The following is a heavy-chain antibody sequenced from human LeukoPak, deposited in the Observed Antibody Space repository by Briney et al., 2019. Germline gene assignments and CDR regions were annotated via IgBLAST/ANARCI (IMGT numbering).Heavy chain of an antibody. Sequence: GGSLSLSCAASGFTFSNAWMSWVSQPPGKGMEWVGRIKSKTDGGTTDYAAPVKSRFTISRDDSTNTLYLQMNSLKTEDTAVYYCTTDWDDYGEGYWGQGTLVTVSS. V-gene: IGHV3-15*01. CDR1: GFTFSNAW. CDR3: TTDWDDYGEGY. D-gene: IGHD4-17*01. CDR2: IKSKTDGGTT. J-gene: IGHJ4*02.